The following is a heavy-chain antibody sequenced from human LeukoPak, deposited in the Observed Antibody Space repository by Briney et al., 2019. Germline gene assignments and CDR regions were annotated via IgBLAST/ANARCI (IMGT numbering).Heavy chain of an antibody. D-gene: IGHD4-17*01. CDR1: GLTFSSHW. CDR3: ASRQYDFGYY. V-gene: IGHV3-74*01. CDR2: ITNDGSST. Sequence: PGGSLRLSCAASGLTFSSHWMHWVRQAPGKGLVWVSRITNDGSSTTYADSVKGRFTISRDNSKNTLYLQMNSLRAEDTAIYYCASRQYDFGYYWGQGTLVTVSS. J-gene: IGHJ4*02.